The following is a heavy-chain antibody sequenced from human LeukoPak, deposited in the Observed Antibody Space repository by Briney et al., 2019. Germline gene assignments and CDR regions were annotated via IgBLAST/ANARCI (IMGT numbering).Heavy chain of an antibody. D-gene: IGHD3-10*01. Sequence: SETLSLTCTVSGDSISSSSSYYWGWIRQSPGKGLEWIGSIYYTGSTNYNPSLKSRVTISLDTSKNQFSLKLSSVTAADTAVYYCAREGWAYYGSGTYYHYFDHWGQGTLVTVSS. CDR1: GDSISSSSSYY. V-gene: IGHV4-39*07. CDR3: AREGWAYYGSGTYYHYFDH. CDR2: IYYTGST. J-gene: IGHJ4*02.